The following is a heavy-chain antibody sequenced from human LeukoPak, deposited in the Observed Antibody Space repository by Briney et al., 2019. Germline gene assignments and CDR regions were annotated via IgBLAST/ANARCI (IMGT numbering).Heavy chain of an antibody. CDR2: IYYSGST. CDR3: ASRYYDSSGYNRGDAFDI. D-gene: IGHD3-22*01. Sequence: SQTLSLTCTVSGGSISSGGYYWSWIRQHPGKGLEWIGYIYYSGSTYYSPSLKSRVTISVDTSKNQFSLKLSSVTAADAAVYYCASRYYDSSGYNRGDAFDIWGQGTMVTVSS. V-gene: IGHV4-31*03. CDR1: GGSISSGGYY. J-gene: IGHJ3*02.